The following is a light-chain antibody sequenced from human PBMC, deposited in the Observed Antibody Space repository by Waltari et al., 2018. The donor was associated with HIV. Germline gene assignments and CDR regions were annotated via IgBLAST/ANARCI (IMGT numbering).Light chain of an antibody. V-gene: IGLV3-9*01. CDR1: NIGGQN. CDR3: QLWHGRTML. Sequence: SYEVTQALSVSVALGQTARITCGGNNIGGQNVHWYQQKPGQAPVLLIFRDNNRPAGIPERCSCSNSGNTATLPISRAQGGDEADYYCQLWHGRTMLFGGGTKLTVL. CDR2: RDN. J-gene: IGLJ2*01.